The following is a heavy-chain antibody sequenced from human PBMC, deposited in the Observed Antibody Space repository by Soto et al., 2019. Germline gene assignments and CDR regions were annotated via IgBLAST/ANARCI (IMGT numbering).Heavy chain of an antibody. J-gene: IGHJ4*02. D-gene: IGHD1-26*01. CDR1: GYTVTDYY. CDR3: ARDDYGIYPY. CDR2: IDPKNGGT. V-gene: IGHV1-2*02. Sequence: ASVKVSCKASGYTVTDYYIHWVRQAPGQGLEWMGWIDPKNGGTIYAQKFQDRVIMTRDTSISTAYMDLSRLTSDDTALYYCARDDYGIYPYWGQGTLVTVSS.